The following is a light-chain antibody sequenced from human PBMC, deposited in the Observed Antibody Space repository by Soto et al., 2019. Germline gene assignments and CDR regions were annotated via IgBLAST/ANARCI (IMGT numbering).Light chain of an antibody. Sequence: QSALTQPPSASGSPGQSVTISCTGTSSDVGAYNYVSWYQQHPGKAPKLMIYEVTKRPSGVPDRFSGSRSGNTASLTVSGXXXXXXXXXXCSSYAGSNNLGVFGGGTKVTV. J-gene: IGLJ2*01. V-gene: IGLV2-8*01. CDR1: SSDVGAYNY. CDR2: EVT. CDR3: SSYAGSNNLGV.